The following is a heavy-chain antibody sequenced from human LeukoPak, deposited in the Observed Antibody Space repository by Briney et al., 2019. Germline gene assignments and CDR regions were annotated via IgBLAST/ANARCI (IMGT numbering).Heavy chain of an antibody. CDR2: IIPILGIA. CDR3: AREAATNFDC. D-gene: IGHD6-25*01. Sequence: GASVKVSCKASGGTFSSYAISWVRQAPGQGLEWMGRIIPILGIANHAQKFQGRVTITADKSTSTAYMELSSLRSEDTAVYYCAREAATNFDCWGQGTLVTVSS. V-gene: IGHV1-69*04. J-gene: IGHJ4*02. CDR1: GGTFSSYA.